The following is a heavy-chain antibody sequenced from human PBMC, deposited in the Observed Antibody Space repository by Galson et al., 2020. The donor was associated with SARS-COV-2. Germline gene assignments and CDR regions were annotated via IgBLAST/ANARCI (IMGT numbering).Heavy chain of an antibody. CDR2: IGWNGGSI. D-gene: IGHD3-10*01. Sequence: HGGSLRLSCAAAGFNFVNYAIHWVRQTPGKGLEWVSGIGWNGGSIDYADSVKGRFTISRDNAKKTVYMEMSSLRAEDTAFYYCGCINMNQGDSPYWGQGALVTVSS. V-gene: IGHV3-9*01. CDR1: GFNFVNYA. CDR3: GCINMNQGDSPY. J-gene: IGHJ4*02.